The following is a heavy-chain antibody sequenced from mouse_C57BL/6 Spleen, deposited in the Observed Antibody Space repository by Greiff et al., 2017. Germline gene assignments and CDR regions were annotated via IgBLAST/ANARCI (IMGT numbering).Heavy chain of an antibody. Sequence: VQLQQPGAELARPGASVKMSCKASGYTFTSYTMHWVKQRPGQGLEWIGYINPSSGYTKYNQKFKDKATLTADKSSSPAYMQLSSLTSEDSAVYYCARDYGIYAMDYWGQGTSVTVSS. CDR3: ARDYGIYAMDY. J-gene: IGHJ4*01. D-gene: IGHD1-1*01. V-gene: IGHV1-4*01. CDR1: GYTFTSYT. CDR2: INPSSGYT.